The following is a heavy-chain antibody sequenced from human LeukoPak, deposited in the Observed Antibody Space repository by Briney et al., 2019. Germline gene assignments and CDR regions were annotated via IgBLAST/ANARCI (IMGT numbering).Heavy chain of an antibody. CDR3: ARGQYYYGSGSYYTRYYFDY. Sequence: GGSLRLSCAASGFTFSSYAMDWVRQAPGKGLEWVAVISYDGSNKYYADSVKGRFTISRDNSKNTLYLQMNSLRAEDTAVYYCARGQYYYGSGSYYTRYYFDYWGQGTLVTVSS. D-gene: IGHD3-10*01. V-gene: IGHV3-30-3*01. J-gene: IGHJ4*02. CDR1: GFTFSSYA. CDR2: ISYDGSNK.